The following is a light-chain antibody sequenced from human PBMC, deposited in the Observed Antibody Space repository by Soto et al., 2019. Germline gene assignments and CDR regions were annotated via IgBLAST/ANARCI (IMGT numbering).Light chain of an antibody. CDR2: ETS. CDR3: QQYDMYSYT. J-gene: IGKJ2*01. V-gene: IGKV1-5*03. CDR1: QTISNR. Sequence: IQMTQSPSSLSASVGDRVTITCQASQTISNRVAWYQHQPGKPARLLIYETSTLQSGVPSRFRGSGSGTEFTLTISSLQPGDSASYYCQQYDMYSYTFAQGTKLEIK.